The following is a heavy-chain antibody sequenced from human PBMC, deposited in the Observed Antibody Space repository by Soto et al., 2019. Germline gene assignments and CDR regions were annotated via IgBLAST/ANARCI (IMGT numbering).Heavy chain of an antibody. CDR2: INAGNGNT. D-gene: IGHD6-13*01. Sequence: ASVKVSCKASGYTFTSYAMHWVRQAPGQRLEWMGWINAGNGNTKYSQKFQGRVTITRDTSASTAYMELSSLRSEDTAVYYCAIKRGIAAAVDWFDPWGQGTLVTVSS. CDR3: AIKRGIAAAVDWFDP. CDR1: GYTFTSYA. J-gene: IGHJ5*02. V-gene: IGHV1-3*01.